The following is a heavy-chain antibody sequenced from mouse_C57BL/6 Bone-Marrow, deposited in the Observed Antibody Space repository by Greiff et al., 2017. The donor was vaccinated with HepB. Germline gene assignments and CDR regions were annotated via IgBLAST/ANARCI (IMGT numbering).Heavy chain of an antibody. CDR2: IYPGSGNT. V-gene: IGHV1-66*01. J-gene: IGHJ3*01. Sequence: QVQLQQSGPELVKPGASVKISCKASGYSFTRYYIHWVKQRPGQGLEWIGWIYPGSGNTKYNEKFKGKATLTADTSSSTAYMQLSSLTSEDSAVYYCARARDYDGSGDVAYWGQGTLVTVSA. CDR1: GYSFTRYY. D-gene: IGHD1-1*01. CDR3: ARARDYDGSGDVAY.